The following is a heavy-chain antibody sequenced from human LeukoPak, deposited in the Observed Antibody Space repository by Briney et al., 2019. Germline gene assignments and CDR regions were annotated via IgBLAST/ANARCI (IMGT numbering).Heavy chain of an antibody. D-gene: IGHD5-24*01. V-gene: IGHV3-23*01. J-gene: IGHJ4*02. Sequence: PGGSLRLSCAASGFTFSSDAMNWVRQRPGKGLEWVSVISGSGDKTYYADSVKGRFTISRDNSKNTLYLQMNSLRAEDTAVYYCARDLGDGYNYYFDYWGQGTLVTVSS. CDR2: ISGSGDKT. CDR3: ARDLGDGYNYYFDY. CDR1: GFTFSSDA.